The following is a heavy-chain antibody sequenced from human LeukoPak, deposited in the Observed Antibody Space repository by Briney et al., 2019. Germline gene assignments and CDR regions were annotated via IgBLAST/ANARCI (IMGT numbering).Heavy chain of an antibody. V-gene: IGHV4-61*02. CDR2: MSTSGST. D-gene: IGHD3-22*01. J-gene: IGHJ3*02. CDR3: VREAYYFDSSGYWDAFDI. Sequence: SETLSLTCTVSGGSISSGNYYWSWIRQPAGKGLEWIGRMSTSGSTTYNPSLKSRVTISLDTSKNQFSLKLSSVTAADTALYYCVREAYYFDSSGYWDAFDIWGQGTMVTVSS. CDR1: GGSISSGNYY.